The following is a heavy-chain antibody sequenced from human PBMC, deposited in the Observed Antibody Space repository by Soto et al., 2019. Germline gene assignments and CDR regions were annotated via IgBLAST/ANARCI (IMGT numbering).Heavy chain of an antibody. Sequence: PGGSLRLSCAASGFTFSGYAMSWVRQAPGKGLEWVSVIHGGGNSAYYADSVKGRFTISRDNSKSTLYLQMNSLRAEDTALYYCAKGRSYYYYYGVDVWGQGTTVTVSS. CDR1: GFTFSGYA. V-gene: IGHV3-23*01. CDR2: IHGGGNSA. CDR3: AKGRSYYYYYGVDV. J-gene: IGHJ6*02.